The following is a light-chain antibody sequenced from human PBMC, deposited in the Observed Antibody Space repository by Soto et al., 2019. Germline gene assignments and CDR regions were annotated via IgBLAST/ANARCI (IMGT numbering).Light chain of an antibody. CDR3: QSYDSSLSGSGV. J-gene: IGLJ1*01. CDR1: SSNIGAGYD. CDR2: GNS. V-gene: IGLV1-40*01. Sequence: QSVLTQPPSLSVAPGQRVTISRTGSSSNIGAGYDVHWYQQLPGTAPKLLIYGNSNRPSGVPDRFSGSKSGTSASLAITGLQAEDEADYYCQSYDSSLSGSGVFGTGTKVTVL.